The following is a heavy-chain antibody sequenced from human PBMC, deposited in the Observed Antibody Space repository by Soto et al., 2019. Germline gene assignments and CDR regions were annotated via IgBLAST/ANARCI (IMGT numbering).Heavy chain of an antibody. CDR2: IYYSGST. V-gene: IGHV4-30-4*01. CDR1: GGSISSGDYY. D-gene: IGHD3-16*01. J-gene: IGHJ5*02. Sequence: SETLSLTCTVSGGSISSGDYYWSWIRQPPGKGLEWIVYIYYSGSTYYNPSLKSRVTISVDTSKNQFSLKLSSVTAADTAAYYCARGILYVQGFGNWFDPWGQGTLVTVSS. CDR3: ARGILYVQGFGNWFDP.